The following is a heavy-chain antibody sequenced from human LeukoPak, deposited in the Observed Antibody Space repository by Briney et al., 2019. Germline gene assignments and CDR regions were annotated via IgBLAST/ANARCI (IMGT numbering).Heavy chain of an antibody. D-gene: IGHD2-2*01. CDR3: FNSYCSSTSHYPQNFDY. CDR2: ISSNGGST. CDR1: GFTFSSYA. Sequence: GGSLRLSCSASGFTFSSYAMHWVRQAPAKGLEYVSAISSNGGSTYYADSVKGRFTISRDNSKNTLYLQMSSLRAEDTAVYYCFNSYCSSTSHYPQNFDYWGQGTLVTVSS. V-gene: IGHV3-64D*06. J-gene: IGHJ4*02.